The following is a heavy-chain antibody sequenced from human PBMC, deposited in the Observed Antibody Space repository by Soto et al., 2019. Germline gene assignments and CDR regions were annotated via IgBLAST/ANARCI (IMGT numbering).Heavy chain of an antibody. CDR3: ARVKASGYCSSTSCYGEVVWFDP. CDR1: GYTFTSYG. V-gene: IGHV1-18*01. D-gene: IGHD2-2*01. Sequence: ASVKVSCKASGYTFTSYGISWVRQAPGQGLEWMGWISAYNGNTNYAQKLQGRVTMTTDTSTSTAYMELRSLRSDDTAVYYCARVKASGYCSSTSCYGEVVWFDPWGQGTLVTVSS. J-gene: IGHJ5*02. CDR2: ISAYNGNT.